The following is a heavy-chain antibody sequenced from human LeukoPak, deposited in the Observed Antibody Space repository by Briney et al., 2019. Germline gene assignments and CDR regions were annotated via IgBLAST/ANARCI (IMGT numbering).Heavy chain of an antibody. J-gene: IGHJ4*02. CDR2: IIRDGSSI. CDR1: GFTLSSYW. D-gene: IGHD3-10*01. CDR3: AKDQYYGSGTYPDY. Sequence: GGSLRLSCAASGFTLSSYWMHWVRQAPGKGLVWVSRIIRDGSSINYADSVKGRFTISRDDAKNTLYLQMNSLRAEDTAVYYCAKDQYYGSGTYPDYWGQGTLVTVSS. V-gene: IGHV3-74*01.